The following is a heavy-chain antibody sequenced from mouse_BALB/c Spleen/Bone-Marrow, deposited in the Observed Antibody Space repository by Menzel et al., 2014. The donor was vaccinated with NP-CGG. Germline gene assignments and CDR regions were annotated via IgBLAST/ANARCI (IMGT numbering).Heavy chain of an antibody. CDR2: ISSGGSYT. CDR3: ARKSYYDYDGRPWFAY. Sequence: EVMLVESGGGLVKPGGSLKLSCAASGFTFSSYAMSWVRRTPEKRLEWVATISSGGSYTYYPDSVKGRFTISRDNAKNTLYLQMSSLRSEDTAMYYCARKSYYDYDGRPWFAYWGQGTLVTVSA. D-gene: IGHD2-4*01. J-gene: IGHJ3*01. CDR1: GFTFSSYA. V-gene: IGHV5-9-1*01.